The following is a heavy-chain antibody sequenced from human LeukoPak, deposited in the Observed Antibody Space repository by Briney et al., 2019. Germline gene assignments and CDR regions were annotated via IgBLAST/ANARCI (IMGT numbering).Heavy chain of an antibody. CDR1: GFTFRIYA. CDR2: ISGSGGST. V-gene: IGHV3-23*01. CDR3: AKEITYGYCSSTSCRGTAFDI. Sequence: GGSLRLSCGASGFTFRIYAMSWVRQAPGKGLDWVSAISGSGGSTYNADSVKGRFTISRDNSKNTLYLQMNSLRAEDTAVYYCAKEITYGYCSSTSCRGTAFDIWGQGTMVTVSS. J-gene: IGHJ3*02. D-gene: IGHD2-2*03.